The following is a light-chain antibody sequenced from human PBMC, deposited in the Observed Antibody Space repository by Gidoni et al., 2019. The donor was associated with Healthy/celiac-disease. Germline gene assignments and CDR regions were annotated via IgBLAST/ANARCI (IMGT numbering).Light chain of an antibody. V-gene: IGLV1-40*01. CDR2: GNS. Sequence: QSVLTQPPSVSGAPGQRVTISCTGSSSKIGAGYDVHWYQQLPGTAHKLLIYGNSNRPSGVPDRFSGSKSGPSASLAITGLQAGDAADYYCQSYDSSLSGVVFGGGTKLTVL. J-gene: IGLJ2*01. CDR1: SSKIGAGYD. CDR3: QSYDSSLSGVV.